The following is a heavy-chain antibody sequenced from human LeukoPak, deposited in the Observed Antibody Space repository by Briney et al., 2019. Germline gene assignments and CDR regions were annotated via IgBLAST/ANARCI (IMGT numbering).Heavy chain of an antibody. CDR1: GGSISSYY. Sequence: SETLSLTCTVSGGSISSYYWRWIRQPPGKGLEWIGHIYYSGSTNYNPSLKSRVTISVDTSKHQFSLKLSSVTAADTAVYYCARGHCSSTSCRYYYYGMDVWGQGTTVTVSS. CDR3: ARGHCSSTSCRYYYYGMDV. D-gene: IGHD2-2*01. J-gene: IGHJ6*02. V-gene: IGHV4-59*01. CDR2: IYYSGST.